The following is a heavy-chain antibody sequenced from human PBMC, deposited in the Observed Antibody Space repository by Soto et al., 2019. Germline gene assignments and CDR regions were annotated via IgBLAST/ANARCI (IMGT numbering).Heavy chain of an antibody. CDR2: ISYDGSHK. V-gene: IGHV3-30-3*01. D-gene: IGHD4-17*01. J-gene: IGHJ2*01. Sequence: QAQLVESGGGVVQPGRSLRLSCAASGFTFSSYAIHWVRQAPGKGLEWVAVISYDGSHKYYADSVKDRFTISRDNSKNTLYVQMSSLRAEDTAVYYCARAGTTVTTAWYFDLWGRGTLVTVSS. CDR3: ARAGTTVTTAWYFDL. CDR1: GFTFSSYA.